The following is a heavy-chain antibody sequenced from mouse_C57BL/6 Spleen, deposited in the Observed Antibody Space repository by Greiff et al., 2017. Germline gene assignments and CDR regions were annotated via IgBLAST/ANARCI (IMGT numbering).Heavy chain of an antibody. CDR1: GYTFTSYW. CDR3: ARAGSNYPFGY. D-gene: IGHD2-5*01. Sequence: QVQLQQPGAELVMPGASVKLSCKASGYTFTSYWMHWVKQRPGQGLEWIGEIDPSDSYTNYNQKFKGKSTLTVDKSSSTAYMQLSSLTSEDSAVYYCARAGSNYPFGYWGQGTLGTVSA. CDR2: IDPSDSYT. J-gene: IGHJ3*01. V-gene: IGHV1-69*01.